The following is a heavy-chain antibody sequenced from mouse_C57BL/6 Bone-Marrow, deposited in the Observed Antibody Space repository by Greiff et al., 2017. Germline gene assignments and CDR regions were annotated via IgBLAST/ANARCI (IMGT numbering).Heavy chain of an antibody. CDR1: GYTFTSYW. CDR3: ARSAVDGGVAHWFDY. Sequence: QVQLQQSGTELVKPGASVKLSCKASGYTFTSYWMHWVKQRPGQGLEWIGNINPSNGGTNYNEKFKSKATVTVDKSSSTAYMQLSSLTSEDSAVYYCARSAVDGGVAHWFDYWGQGTTLTVSS. V-gene: IGHV1-53*01. CDR2: INPSNGGT. J-gene: IGHJ2*01. D-gene: IGHD1-1*01.